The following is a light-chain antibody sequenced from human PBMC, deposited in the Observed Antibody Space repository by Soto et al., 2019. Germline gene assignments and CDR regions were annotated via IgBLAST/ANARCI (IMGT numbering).Light chain of an antibody. J-gene: IGLJ3*02. Sequence: QSALTQPASVFGSLGQSITISCTGTSSDVGTYNYVSWYQQHPGKAPKFMIYEVTNRPAGVSNRFSGSKSGNTASLTISGLQAEDEADYYCTSYTSANTWVFGGGTKVTVL. CDR3: TSYTSANTWV. V-gene: IGLV2-14*01. CDR2: EVT. CDR1: SSDVGTYNY.